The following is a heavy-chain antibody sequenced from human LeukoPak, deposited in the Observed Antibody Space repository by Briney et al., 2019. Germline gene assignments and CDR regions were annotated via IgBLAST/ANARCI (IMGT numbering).Heavy chain of an antibody. CDR2: IYYRGNT. D-gene: IGHD3-22*01. V-gene: IGHV4-59*08. CDR3: ARTRDSSGYSADAFDI. CDR1: GGSISTYY. Sequence: SETLSLTCTVSGGSISTYYWSWIRQPPGKGLEWIGYIYYRGNTNYNPSLQSRVSISVDTSKNQFSLKLTSVTAADTAVYYCARTRDSSGYSADAFDIWGQGTMVTVSS. J-gene: IGHJ3*02.